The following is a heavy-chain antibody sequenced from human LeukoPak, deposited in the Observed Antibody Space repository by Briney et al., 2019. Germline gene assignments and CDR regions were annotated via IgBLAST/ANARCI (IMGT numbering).Heavy chain of an antibody. D-gene: IGHD6-19*01. CDR2: ISSDGGNR. Sequence: PGGSLRLSCAASGFTFSSYAMHWVRRAPGKALEWVATISSDGGNRYYSDSVKGRFTISRDNSKNTLYLQVNSLRPEDTAVFHCARGRAVTGSTVIDYWGQGTLVTVSS. CDR3: ARGRAVTGSTVIDY. CDR1: GFTFSSYA. J-gene: IGHJ4*02. V-gene: IGHV3-30-3*01.